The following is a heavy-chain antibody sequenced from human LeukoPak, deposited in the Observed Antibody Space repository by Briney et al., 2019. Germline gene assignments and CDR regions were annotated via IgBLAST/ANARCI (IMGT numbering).Heavy chain of an antibody. V-gene: IGHV3-43*02. Sequence: PGGSLRLSCAASGFTFDDYAMHWVRQAPGKGLEWVSLISGDGGSTYYADSVKGRFTISGDNSKNSLYLQMNSLRTEDTALYYCAKDIPDYYYDSSGYISLFDYWGQGTLVTASS. CDR1: GFTFDDYA. CDR2: ISGDGGST. CDR3: AKDIPDYYYDSSGYISLFDY. J-gene: IGHJ4*02. D-gene: IGHD3-22*01.